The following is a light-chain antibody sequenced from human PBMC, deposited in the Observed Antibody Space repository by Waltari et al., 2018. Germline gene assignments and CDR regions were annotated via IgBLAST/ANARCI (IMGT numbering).Light chain of an antibody. CDR3: CSYASTTWV. CDR2: DGT. CDR1: SSDVGSYNF. V-gene: IGLV2-23*01. Sequence: QSALTQPASVSGSPGLSITISCTGTSSDVGSYNFVSWYQQHPGKAPKLMIYDGTTRPSGVSNRFSGSKSGNTASLTISGLQAGDEADYYCCSYASTTWVFGGGTRLTVL. J-gene: IGLJ3*02.